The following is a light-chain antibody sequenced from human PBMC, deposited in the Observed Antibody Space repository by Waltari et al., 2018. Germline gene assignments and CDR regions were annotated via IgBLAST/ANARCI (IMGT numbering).Light chain of an antibody. J-gene: IGKJ2*01. Sequence: DIQMTQSPSAMSASVGDRVTVTCRASQGIGNYVAWFQQKPGKVPKRLVYSASSLQSGVPSRFSGTASGTEFTLTISSLQPEDIATYYCLQYHANPHTFGQGTKLELK. CDR2: SAS. CDR3: LQYHANPHT. V-gene: IGKV1-17*03. CDR1: QGIGNY.